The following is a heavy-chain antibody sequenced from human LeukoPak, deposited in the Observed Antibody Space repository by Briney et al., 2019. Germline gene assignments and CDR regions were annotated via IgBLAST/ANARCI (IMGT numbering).Heavy chain of an antibody. CDR1: EYSFTTYW. D-gene: IGHD3-10*01. Sequence: GESLKISCKGSEYSFTTYWIGWVRQMPGKGLEWTGIIYPGDSDTRYSPSFQGQVTISVDKSISTAYLQWSSLKASDTAMYYCARLLFSGTYYEYYFDYWGQGTLVTVSS. CDR3: ARLLFSGTYYEYYFDY. CDR2: IYPGDSDT. J-gene: IGHJ4*02. V-gene: IGHV5-51*01.